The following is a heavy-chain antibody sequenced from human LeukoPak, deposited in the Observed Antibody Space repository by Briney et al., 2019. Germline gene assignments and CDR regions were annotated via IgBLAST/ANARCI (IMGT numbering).Heavy chain of an antibody. Sequence: TLSLTCTVSGGSISSGGYYWSWIRQHPGKGLEWIGYIYYSGSTYYNPSLKSRVTISVDTSKNQFSLKLSSVTAADTAVYYCAREADLGSGSYYAVDWGQGTLVTVPS. CDR3: AREADLGSGSYYAVD. CDR2: IYYSGST. V-gene: IGHV4-31*03. CDR1: GGSISSGGYY. D-gene: IGHD1-26*01. J-gene: IGHJ4*02.